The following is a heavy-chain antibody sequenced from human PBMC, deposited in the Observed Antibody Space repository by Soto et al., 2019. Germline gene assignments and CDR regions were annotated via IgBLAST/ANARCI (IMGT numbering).Heavy chain of an antibody. J-gene: IGHJ6*02. D-gene: IGHD3-10*01. Sequence: PGGSLRLSCAASGFTFSSSAMSWVRQAPGKGLEWVSAIRGSGGSTYYADSVKGRFTISRDNSKDTLYLQMNSLGAEDTAVYYCAKGLGFGELLRHYVMDVWGQGTTVTVSS. V-gene: IGHV3-23*01. CDR3: AKGLGFGELLRHYVMDV. CDR1: GFTFSSSA. CDR2: IRGSGGST.